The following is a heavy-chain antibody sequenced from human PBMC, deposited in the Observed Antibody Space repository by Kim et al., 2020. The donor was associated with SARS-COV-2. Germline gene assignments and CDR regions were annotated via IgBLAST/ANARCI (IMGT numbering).Heavy chain of an antibody. Sequence: DYAVSVKSRVTISPGTSKNQFSLQLNSVTAEDTAVYYCARDTPGQKAFDIWGQGTMVTVS. CDR3: ARDTPGQKAFDI. V-gene: IGHV6-1*01. J-gene: IGHJ3*02.